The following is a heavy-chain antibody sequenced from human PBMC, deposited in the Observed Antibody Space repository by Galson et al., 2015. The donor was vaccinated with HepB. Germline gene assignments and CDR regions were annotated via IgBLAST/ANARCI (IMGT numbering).Heavy chain of an antibody. D-gene: IGHD6-6*01. CDR3: AKVGSSSSGWGLYYYYYYGMDV. CDR2: ISGSGGST. J-gene: IGHJ6*02. V-gene: IGHV3-23*01. CDR1: GFTFSSYA. Sequence: SLRLSCAASGFTFSSYAMSWVRQAPGKGLEWVSAISGSGGSTYYADSVKGRFTISRDNSKNTLYLQMNSLRAEDTAVYYCAKVGSSSSGWGLYYYYYYGMDVWGQGTTVTVSS.